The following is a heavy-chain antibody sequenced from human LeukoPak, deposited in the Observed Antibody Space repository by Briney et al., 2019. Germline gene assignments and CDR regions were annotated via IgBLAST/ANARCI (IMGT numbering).Heavy chain of an antibody. V-gene: IGHV4-34*01. D-gene: IGHD6-19*01. J-gene: IGHJ4*02. CDR3: ARGLYSSGWYDY. CDR2: INHSGST. Sequence: SETLSLTCAVYGGSFSGHYWSWIRQPPGKGLEWIGEINHSGSTNYNPSLKSRVTISVDTSKNQFSLKLSSVTAADTAVYYCARGLYSSGWYDYWGQGTLVTVSS. CDR1: GGSFSGHY.